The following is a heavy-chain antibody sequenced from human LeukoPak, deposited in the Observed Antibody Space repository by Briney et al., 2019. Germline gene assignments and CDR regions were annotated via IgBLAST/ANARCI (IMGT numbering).Heavy chain of an antibody. J-gene: IGHJ6*03. CDR2: IYYSGST. CDR1: GGSISSSSYY. V-gene: IGHV4-39*07. D-gene: IGHD3-3*01. CDR3: ARDRLEWLLPYYYYYYMDV. Sequence: SETLSLTCTVSGGSISSSSYYWGWIRQPPGKGLEWIGSIYYSGSTYYNPSLKSRVTISVDTSKNQFSLKLSSVTAADTAVYYCARDRLEWLLPYYYYYYMDVWGKGTTVTVSS.